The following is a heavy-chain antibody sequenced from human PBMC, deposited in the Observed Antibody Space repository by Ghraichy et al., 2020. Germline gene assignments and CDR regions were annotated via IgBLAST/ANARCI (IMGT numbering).Heavy chain of an antibody. CDR2: IYYSGST. D-gene: IGHD2-8*02. J-gene: IGHJ6*02. V-gene: IGHV4-59*01. Sequence: SETLSLTCTVSGDSIRNYYWSWIRQPPGKGLEWIGYIYYSGSTNYNPSLKSRVTISVDTSKNQFSLKMSSVTAADTVLYYCARDYGGVVWGQGTTVTVSS. CDR3: ARDYGGVV. CDR1: GDSIRNYY.